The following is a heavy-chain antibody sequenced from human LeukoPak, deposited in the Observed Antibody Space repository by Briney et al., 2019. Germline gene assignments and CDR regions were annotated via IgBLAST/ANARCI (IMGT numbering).Heavy chain of an antibody. CDR2: ISGSGGST. Sequence: GGSLRLSCAASGFTFSSYAMSWVRQAPGKGLEWVSAISGSGGSTYYADSVKGRFTISRDNSKNTLYLQMNSLRAEDTAVYYCAKALGAPPGGTYYYGSGSYYGPYYYYYYMDVWGKGTTVTVSS. CDR1: GFTFSSYA. CDR3: AKALGAPPGGTYYYGSGSYYGPYYYYYYMDV. J-gene: IGHJ6*03. D-gene: IGHD3-10*01. V-gene: IGHV3-23*01.